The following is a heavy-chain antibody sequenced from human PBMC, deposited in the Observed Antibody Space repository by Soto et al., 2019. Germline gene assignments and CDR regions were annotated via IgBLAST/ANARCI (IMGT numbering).Heavy chain of an antibody. V-gene: IGHV3-23*01. D-gene: IGHD3-3*01. J-gene: IGHJ4*02. CDR3: AKDQDFWSGYYPDY. CDR1: GFTFSSYA. Sequence: EVQLLESGGGLVQPGGSLRLSCAASGFTFSSYAMSWVRQAPGKGLEWGSAISGSGGSTYYADSVKGRFTISRDNSKNTLYLQMNSLRAEDTAVYYCAKDQDFWSGYYPDYWGQGTLVTVSS. CDR2: ISGSGGST.